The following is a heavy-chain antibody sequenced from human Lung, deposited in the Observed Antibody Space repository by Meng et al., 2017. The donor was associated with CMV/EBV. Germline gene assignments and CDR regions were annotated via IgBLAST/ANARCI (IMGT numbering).Heavy chain of an antibody. CDR3: ARGEGYQRLLSGP. J-gene: IGHJ5*02. V-gene: IGHV4-39*07. D-gene: IGHD6-25*01. CDR1: GGSISSSSYY. Sequence: SXTXSLXCTVSGGSISSSSYYWGWIRQPPGKGLEWIGSIYYSGSTYYNPSLKSRVTISVDTSKNQFSLKLSSVTAADTAVYYCARGEGYQRLLSGPWGQGTLVTVSS. CDR2: IYYSGST.